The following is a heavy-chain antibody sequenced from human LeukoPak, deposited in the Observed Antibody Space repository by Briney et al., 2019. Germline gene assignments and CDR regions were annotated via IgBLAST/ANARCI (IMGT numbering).Heavy chain of an antibody. D-gene: IGHD3-10*01. CDR1: GFTFSNCA. J-gene: IGHJ4*02. CDR3: AKDDNILRGVIPSY. CDR2: IGGSGSGT. V-gene: IGHV3-23*01. Sequence: GGSLRLSCAASGFTFSNCAMSWFRQAPGKGLEWVSSIGGSGSGTYYADSVKGRFAISRDNSKNMLYLQMNSLRAEDTAVYYCAKDDNILRGVIPSYWGQGTLVTVSS.